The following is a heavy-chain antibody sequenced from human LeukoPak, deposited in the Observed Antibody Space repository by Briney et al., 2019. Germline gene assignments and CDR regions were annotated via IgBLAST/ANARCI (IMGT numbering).Heavy chain of an antibody. CDR3: AELGITMIGGV. D-gene: IGHD3-10*02. V-gene: IGHV3-30*18. Sequence: GGSLRLSCAASGFTFSNYGMHWVRQAPGKGLEWVAVISYDGYNKYYADSVKGRFTISRDNAKNSLYLQMNSLRAEDTAVYYCAELGITMIGGVWGKGTTVTISS. CDR1: GFTFSNYG. CDR2: ISYDGYNK. J-gene: IGHJ6*04.